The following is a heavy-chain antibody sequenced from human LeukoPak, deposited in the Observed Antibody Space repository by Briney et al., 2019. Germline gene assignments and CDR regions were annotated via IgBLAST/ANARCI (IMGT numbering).Heavy chain of an antibody. J-gene: IGHJ5*02. D-gene: IGHD6-13*01. CDR3: ARDWGAAGTGWWFDP. CDR2: IILIFGTA. CDR1: GGTFSSYA. Sequence: ASVKVSCKASGGTFSSYAISWVRQAPGQGLEWMGEIILIFGTANYAQKFQGRVTITTDESTSTAYMELSSLRSEDTAVYYCARDWGAAGTGWWFDPWGQGTLVTVSS. V-gene: IGHV1-69*05.